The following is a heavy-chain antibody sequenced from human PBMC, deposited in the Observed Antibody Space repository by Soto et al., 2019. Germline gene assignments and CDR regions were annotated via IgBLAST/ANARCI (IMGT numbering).Heavy chain of an antibody. CDR1: GFTFSSYG. Sequence: QVQLVESGGGVVQPGRSQRLSCAASGFTFSSYGMHWVRQAPGKGLEWVAVIWYDGSNKYYADSVKGRFTISRDNSKNTLYLQMNSLRAEDTAVYYCAREPGIAAAGPSWGQGTLVTVSS. J-gene: IGHJ4*02. CDR2: IWYDGSNK. D-gene: IGHD6-13*01. CDR3: AREPGIAAAGPS. V-gene: IGHV3-33*01.